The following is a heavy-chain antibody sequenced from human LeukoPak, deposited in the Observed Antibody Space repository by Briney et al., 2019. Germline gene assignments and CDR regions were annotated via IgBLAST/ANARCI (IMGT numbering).Heavy chain of an antibody. J-gene: IGHJ4*02. V-gene: IGHV3-21*01. D-gene: IGHD5-24*01. Sequence: PGGSLRLSCAASGFTFSTYSMNWVRQAPVKGLEWVSSVTSSSDSTYYADSVKGRFTISRDNIKNSLYLQMNSLRVEDTAVYYCATGSRDGYNFVYWGQGTLVTVSS. CDR1: GFTFSTYS. CDR2: VTSSSDST. CDR3: ATGSRDGYNFVY.